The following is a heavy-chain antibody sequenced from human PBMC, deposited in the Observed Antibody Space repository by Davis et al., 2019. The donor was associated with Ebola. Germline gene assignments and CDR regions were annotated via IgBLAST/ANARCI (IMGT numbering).Heavy chain of an antibody. J-gene: IGHJ6*01. V-gene: IGHV3-66*01. D-gene: IGHD3-22*01. CDR3: ASSSYHYYYHGMDV. Sequence: PGGSLRLSCAASGFTFSSYWMSWVRQAPGKGLEWVSGIYSIDTTYYADSVKGRFSISRDNSKNTLYLQMNSLRGEDTAVYYRASSSYHYYYHGMDVWGQGTTVTVSS. CDR1: GFTFSSYW. CDR2: IYSIDTT.